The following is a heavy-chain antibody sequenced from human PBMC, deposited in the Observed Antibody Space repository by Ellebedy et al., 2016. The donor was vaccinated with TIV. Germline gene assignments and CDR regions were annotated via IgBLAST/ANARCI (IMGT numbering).Heavy chain of an antibody. CDR1: GFSFRNYW. CDR3: ARRGSFGDYAVQVNSWFDS. V-gene: IGHV3-7*01. D-gene: IGHD4-17*01. CDR2: IYQDGSEK. Sequence: PGGSLRLSCAASGFSFRNYWMGWVRQAPGKGLGWVANIYQDGSEKYYVYSVKGRFTISRDNAKNSLYLQLTSLRVEDTAVYYCARRGSFGDYAVQVNSWFDSWGQGTLVTVSS. J-gene: IGHJ5*01.